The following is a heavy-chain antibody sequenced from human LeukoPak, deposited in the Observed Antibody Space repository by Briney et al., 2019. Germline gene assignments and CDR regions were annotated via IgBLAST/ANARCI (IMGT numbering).Heavy chain of an antibody. CDR1: NGSISIYY. D-gene: IGHD4-17*01. J-gene: IGHJ4*02. CDR3: AREITVTRPFDY. CDR2: ISASGST. V-gene: IGHV4-4*07. Sequence: SETLSLTCTVSNGSISIYYWCWVRQPARKGLEWIGRISASGSTNYNPSLKSRVTMSVDTSKNQFSLKLSSVTAADTAVYYCAREITVTRPFDYWGQGTLVTVSS.